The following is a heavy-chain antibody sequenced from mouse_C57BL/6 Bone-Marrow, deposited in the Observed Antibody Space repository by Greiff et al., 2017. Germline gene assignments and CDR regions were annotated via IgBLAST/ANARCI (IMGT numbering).Heavy chain of an antibody. Sequence: QVQLQQPGAELVMPGASVKLSCKASGYTFTSYWMHWVKQRPGQGLELIGEIDPSDSYTNYNQKFKGKSTLTVDKSSSTAYMQLSSLTSEDSAVYYCARETAQVYFDYWGQGTTLTVSS. J-gene: IGHJ2*01. CDR3: ARETAQVYFDY. CDR2: IDPSDSYT. D-gene: IGHD3-2*02. CDR1: GYTFTSYW. V-gene: IGHV1-69*01.